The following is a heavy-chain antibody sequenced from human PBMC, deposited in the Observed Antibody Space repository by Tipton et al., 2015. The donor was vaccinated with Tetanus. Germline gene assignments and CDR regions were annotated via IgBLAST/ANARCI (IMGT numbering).Heavy chain of an antibody. CDR1: GASISGGTYF. CDR2: IYYTGDT. V-gene: IGHV4-31*03. Sequence: TLSLTCTVSGASISGGTYFWNWIRHHPVRGLEWLGSIYYTGDTYFNPSLRSRLSLSVDTSGNQFSLNLISVTDADTAVYFCAREDLDHFDYWGQGTRVTVSS. J-gene: IGHJ4*02. CDR3: AREDLDHFDY.